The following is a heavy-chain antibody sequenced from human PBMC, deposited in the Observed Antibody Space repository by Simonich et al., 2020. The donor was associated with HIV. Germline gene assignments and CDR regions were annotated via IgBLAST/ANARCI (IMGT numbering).Heavy chain of an antibody. J-gene: IGHJ4*02. CDR1: GFTFDDYA. CDR2: ISGNRGSI. D-gene: IGHD3-10*01. CDR3: AKDKGAYYGSGSPVY. Sequence: EVQLVESGGGLVQPGRSLRLSCAASGFTFDDYAMHWVRQAPGKGREWVSGISGNRGSIGYADSVKGRVTISRDNAKNSLYLQMNSLRAEDTALYYCAKDKGAYYGSGSPVYWGQGTLVTVSS. V-gene: IGHV3-9*01.